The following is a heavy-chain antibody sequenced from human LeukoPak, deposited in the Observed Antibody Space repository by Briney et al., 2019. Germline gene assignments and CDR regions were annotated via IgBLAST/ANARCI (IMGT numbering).Heavy chain of an antibody. J-gene: IGHJ5*01. Sequence: GGSLRLSCAASGITFSNAWMSWVRQAPGKGLEWVGRIKSKTDGGTTDYAAPVKGRFTISRDDSKNTVYLQMNSLKTEDTAVYYCAKGGSPSHNWFNSWGQGTLVTVSS. V-gene: IGHV3-15*01. CDR1: GITFSNAW. CDR3: AKGGSPSHNWFNS. CDR2: IKSKTDGGTT. D-gene: IGHD2-15*01.